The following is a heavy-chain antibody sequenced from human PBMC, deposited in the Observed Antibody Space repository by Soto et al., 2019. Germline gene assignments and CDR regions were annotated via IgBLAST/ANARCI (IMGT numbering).Heavy chain of an antibody. CDR3: AREVVETSSLWFDP. J-gene: IGHJ5*02. CDR1: GGTFSSYA. CDR2: MNTNTNTT. D-gene: IGHD6-6*01. Sequence: ASVKVSCKASGGTFSSYAISWVRQAPGQGLEWIGWMNTNTNTTDSAEVFEGRVSLTWDTSISTAYMQLNSLKIDDTAVYYCAREVVETSSLWFDPWGQGTLVTVSS. V-gene: IGHV1-8*02.